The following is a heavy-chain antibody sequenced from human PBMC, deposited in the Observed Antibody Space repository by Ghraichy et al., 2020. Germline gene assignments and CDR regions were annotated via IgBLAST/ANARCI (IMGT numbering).Heavy chain of an antibody. J-gene: IGHJ6*03. D-gene: IGHD2-15*01. CDR3: AKAGYCSGGSCYENYYYYYYMDV. CDR2: IRYDGSNK. V-gene: IGHV3-30*02. CDR1: GFTFSSYG. Sequence: GGSLRLSCAASGFTFSSYGMHWVRQAPGKGLEWVAFIRYDGSNKYYADSVKGRFTISRDNSKNTLYLQMNSLRAEDTAVYYCAKAGYCSGGSCYENYYYYYYMDVWGKGTTVTVSS.